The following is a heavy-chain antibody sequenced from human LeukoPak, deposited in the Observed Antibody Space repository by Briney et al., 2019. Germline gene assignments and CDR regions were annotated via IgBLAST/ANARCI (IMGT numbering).Heavy chain of an antibody. CDR3: ARDGLVGPYGDPVH. D-gene: IGHD4-17*01. V-gene: IGHV3-30-3*01. J-gene: IGHJ4*02. CDR2: ISYDGSNK. Sequence: GGSLRLSCAAPGFTFSSYAMHWVRQAPGKGLEWVAVISYDGSNKYYADSVKGRFTISRDNSKNTLYLQMNSLRAEDTAVYYCARDGLVGPYGDPVHWGQGTLVTVSS. CDR1: GFTFSSYA.